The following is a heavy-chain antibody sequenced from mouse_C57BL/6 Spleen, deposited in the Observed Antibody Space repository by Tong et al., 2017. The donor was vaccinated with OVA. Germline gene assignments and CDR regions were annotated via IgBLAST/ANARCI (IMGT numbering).Heavy chain of an antibody. Sequence: EVQLQESGGGLVQPKGSLKLSCAASGFSFNTYAMNWVRRAPGKGLEWVARIRSKSNNYATYYADSVKDRFTISRDDSESMLYLQMNNLKTEDTAMYYCVRQGIYYYGMSWYFDVRGTGTTVAVSS. V-gene: IGHV10-1*01. D-gene: IGHD1-1*01. CDR3: VRQGIYYYGMSWYFDV. CDR1: GFSFNTYA. CDR2: IRSKSNNYAT. J-gene: IGHJ1*03.